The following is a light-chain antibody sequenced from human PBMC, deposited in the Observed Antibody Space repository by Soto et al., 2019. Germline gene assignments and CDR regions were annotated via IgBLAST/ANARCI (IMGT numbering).Light chain of an antibody. CDR3: HLLNSYRLNT. CDR1: QGISSY. CDR2: AAY. V-gene: IGKV1-9*01. Sequence: IQLTQSPSSLSASVGDRVTITCRASQGISSYFAWYQQKPGKAPKLLIYAAYTLQSGVPSRVSGSGSGTDSTLTISSRQPEDFATYYRHLLNSYRLNTFGQGTKLEIK. J-gene: IGKJ2*01.